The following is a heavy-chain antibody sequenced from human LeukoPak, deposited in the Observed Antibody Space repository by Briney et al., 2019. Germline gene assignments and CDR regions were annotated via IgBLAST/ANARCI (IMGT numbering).Heavy chain of an antibody. Sequence: GGSLRLSCAASGFTFSSYGMNWVRQAPGKGLEWVSPISSSSSYIYYADSVKGRFTISRDNAKNSLYLQMNSLRAEDTAVYYCARYGSGSYYPYYYGMDVWGQGTTVTVSS. CDR1: GFTFSSYG. V-gene: IGHV3-21*01. CDR3: ARYGSGSYYPYYYGMDV. D-gene: IGHD3-10*01. CDR2: ISSSSSYI. J-gene: IGHJ6*02.